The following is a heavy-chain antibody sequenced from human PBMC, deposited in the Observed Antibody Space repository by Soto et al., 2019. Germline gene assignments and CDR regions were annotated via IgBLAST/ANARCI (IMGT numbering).Heavy chain of an antibody. V-gene: IGHV1-8*01. J-gene: IGHJ6*03. CDR2: MNPNSGNT. Sequence: QVQLVQSGAEVKKPGASVKVSCKASGYTFTSSDINWERQATGQGLEWMGWMNPNSGNTGYAQKFQGRVTMTRNTSISTAYMELSSLRSEDTAVYYCARFKAAAGKYYYYYYMDVWGKGTTVTVSS. D-gene: IGHD6-13*01. CDR1: GYTFTSSD. CDR3: ARFKAAAGKYYYYYYMDV.